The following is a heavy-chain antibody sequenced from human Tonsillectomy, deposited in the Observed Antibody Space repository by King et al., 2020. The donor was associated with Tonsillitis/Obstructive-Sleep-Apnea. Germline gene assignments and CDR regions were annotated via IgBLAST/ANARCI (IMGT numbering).Heavy chain of an antibody. CDR3: ARGPPTVVTPADYYYGMDV. CDR2: INPSGGST. J-gene: IGHJ6*02. D-gene: IGHD4-23*01. CDR1: GYTFTSYY. Sequence: VKLVESGAEVKKPGASVKVSCKASGYTFTSYYMHWVRQAPGQGLEWMGIINPSGGSTSYAQKFQGRVTMTRDTSTSTVYMELSSLRSEDTAVYYCARGPPTVVTPADYYYGMDVWGQGTTVTVSS. V-gene: IGHV1-46*01.